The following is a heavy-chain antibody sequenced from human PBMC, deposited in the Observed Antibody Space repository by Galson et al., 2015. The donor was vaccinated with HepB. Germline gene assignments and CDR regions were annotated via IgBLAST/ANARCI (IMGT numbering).Heavy chain of an antibody. Sequence: SLRLSCAASGFTFRSYAFHWVREAPGKRLEWVAIIASDGTNPYYADSVKGRFTISRDNSNNTLYLQMDSLTTEDTAAYYCARDAVAGNWYFDLWGRGSLVSVSS. CDR2: IASDGTNP. J-gene: IGHJ2*01. V-gene: IGHV3-30*04. CDR3: ARDAVAGNWYFDL. CDR1: GFTFRSYA. D-gene: IGHD6-19*01.